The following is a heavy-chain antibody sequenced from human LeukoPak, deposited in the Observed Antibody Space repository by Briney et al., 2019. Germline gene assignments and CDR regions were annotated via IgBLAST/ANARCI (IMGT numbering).Heavy chain of an antibody. D-gene: IGHD6-13*01. CDR2: IIPILGIA. V-gene: IGHV1-69*04. CDR3: AGFTAAAGKFDY. CDR1: GGTFSSYA. Sequence: SVKVSCKASGGTFSSYAISWVRQAPGQGLEWLGRIIPILGIANYAQKLQGRVTITADKSTSTAYMELSSLRSEDTAVYYCAGFTAAAGKFDYWGQGTLVTVSS. J-gene: IGHJ4*02.